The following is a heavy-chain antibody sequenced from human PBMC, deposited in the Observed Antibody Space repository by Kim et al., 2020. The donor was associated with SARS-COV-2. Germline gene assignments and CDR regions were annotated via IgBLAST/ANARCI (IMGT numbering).Heavy chain of an antibody. V-gene: IGHV4-39*01. J-gene: IGHJ4*02. D-gene: IGHD3-22*01. Sequence: LKSRVTISVDTSKNQFSLKLSSVTAADTAVYYCARRGRYYYDSSGYYADYWGQGTLVTVSS. CDR3: ARRGRYYYDSSGYYADY.